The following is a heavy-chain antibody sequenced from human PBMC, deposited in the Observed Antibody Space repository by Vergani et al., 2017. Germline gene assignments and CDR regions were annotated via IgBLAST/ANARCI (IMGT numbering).Heavy chain of an antibody. J-gene: IGHJ4*02. CDR3: ARMGGYDEGDACRIGYFDS. CDR1: GDSISSGVYY. Sequence: QVQLQESGPGLVKPSQTLSLTCSVSGDSISSGVYYWNWIRQHPGKGLEWIGYIYSTGSTHHNPSLRRRINMSVDTSKNQFYLKLNSVTAADTAMYYCARMGGYDEGDACRIGYFDSWGPGILVTVSS. V-gene: IGHV4-31*03. D-gene: IGHD3-22*01. CDR2: IYSTGST.